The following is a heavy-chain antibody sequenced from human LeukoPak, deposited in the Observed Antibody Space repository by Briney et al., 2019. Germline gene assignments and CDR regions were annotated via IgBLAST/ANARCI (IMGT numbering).Heavy chain of an antibody. Sequence: GASVKVSCKASVYTFTGFFIHSGRQTPGERLECMGWINPNRGGTNYAQKFQGRVTMTRDTPISTAYRERSRLRSDDTAVYYCAILTAVPGTSYYGMDVWGQGTTVTVSS. CDR3: AILTAVPGTSYYGMDV. CDR1: VYTFTGFF. CDR2: INPNRGGT. D-gene: IGHD6-19*01. J-gene: IGHJ6*02. V-gene: IGHV1-2*02.